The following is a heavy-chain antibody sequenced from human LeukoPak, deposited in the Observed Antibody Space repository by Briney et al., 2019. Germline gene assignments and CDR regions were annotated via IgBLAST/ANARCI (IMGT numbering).Heavy chain of an antibody. D-gene: IGHD3/OR15-3a*01. J-gene: IGHJ4*02. CDR2: ISGSTGST. CDR3: AKRTLGGLAFDY. V-gene: IGHV3-23*01. Sequence: GGSLRLSCAASGFTFSNYAMNWVRQAPGKGLEWVSLISGSTGSTYYADSVKGRFSISRDNSKNTLYLQMNSLRAEDTAVYYCAKRTLGGLAFDYWGQGTLVTVSS. CDR1: GFTFSNYA.